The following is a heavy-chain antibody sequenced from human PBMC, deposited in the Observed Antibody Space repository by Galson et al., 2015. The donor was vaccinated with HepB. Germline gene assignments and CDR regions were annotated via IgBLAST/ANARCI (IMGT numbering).Heavy chain of an antibody. CDR1: GFTFSSYA. V-gene: IGHV3-23*01. Sequence: SLRLSCAASGFTFSSYAMSWVRQAPGKGLEWVSIISGSGGSSYYADSVKGRFTISRDNSKNTLYLQTNSLRAEDTAVYYCAKDPGAAGSTYYYLDYWGQGTLVTVSS. CDR2: ISGSGGSS. CDR3: AKDPGAAGSTYYYLDY. J-gene: IGHJ4*02. D-gene: IGHD1-26*01.